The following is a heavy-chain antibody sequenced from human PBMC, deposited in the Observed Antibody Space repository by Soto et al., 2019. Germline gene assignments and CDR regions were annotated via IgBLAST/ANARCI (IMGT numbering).Heavy chain of an antibody. D-gene: IGHD3-10*01. V-gene: IGHV3-11*06. J-gene: IGHJ6*02. CDR2: ISSSSSYT. CDR1: GFTFSDYY. Sequence: GGSLRLSCAASGFTFSDYYMSWIRQAPGKGLEWVSYISSSSSYTNYADSVKGRFTISRDNAKNSLYLQMNSLRAEDTAVYYCAREGGAGGYYYGMDVWGQGTTVTVSS. CDR3: AREGGAGGYYYGMDV.